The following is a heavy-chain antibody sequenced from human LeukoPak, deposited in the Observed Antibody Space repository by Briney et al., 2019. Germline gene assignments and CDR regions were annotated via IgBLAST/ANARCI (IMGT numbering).Heavy chain of an antibody. J-gene: IGHJ4*02. CDR3: ARVLGSYDFWSGYYTSPFDY. V-gene: IGHV3-21*01. CDR2: ISSSSSYI. Sequence: GGSLRLSCAASGFTFSSYSMNWVRQAPGKGLEWVSSISSSSSYIYYADSVKGRFTISRDNAKNSLYLQMNSLRAEDTAVYYCARVLGSYDFWSGYYTSPFDYWGQGTLVTVSS. D-gene: IGHD3-3*01. CDR1: GFTFSSYS.